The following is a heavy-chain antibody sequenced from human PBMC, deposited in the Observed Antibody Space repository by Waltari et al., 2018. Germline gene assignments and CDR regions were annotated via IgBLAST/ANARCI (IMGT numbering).Heavy chain of an antibody. J-gene: IGHJ6*03. CDR1: GGTFSNNY. Sequence: QVQLQQWGAGLSKPSETLSPTCAVYGGTFSNNYWSWLPPHTGQGVEWIGESNPSRSTNYNPSLKMRVTISGDTSKNQFSLELSSVSAADTAVYYCARRGHSSYYYYYMDVWGKGTTVTVSS. V-gene: IGHV4-34*01. D-gene: IGHD5-18*01. CDR3: ARRGHSSYYYYYMDV. CDR2: SNPSRST.